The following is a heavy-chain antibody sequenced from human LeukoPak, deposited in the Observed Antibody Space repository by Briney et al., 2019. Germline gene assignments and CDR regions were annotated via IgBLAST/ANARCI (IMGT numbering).Heavy chain of an antibody. CDR3: AKALIGGDYVWGSYRPPYGDASDI. CDR2: ISGSGGST. Sequence: PGGSLRLSCAASGFTFSSYAMSWVRQAPGKGLEWVSAISGSGGSTYYADSVKGRFTISRDNSKNTLYLQMNSLRAEDTAVYYCAKALIGGDYVWGSYRPPYGDASDIWGQGTMVTVSS. V-gene: IGHV3-23*01. D-gene: IGHD3-16*02. J-gene: IGHJ3*02. CDR1: GFTFSSYA.